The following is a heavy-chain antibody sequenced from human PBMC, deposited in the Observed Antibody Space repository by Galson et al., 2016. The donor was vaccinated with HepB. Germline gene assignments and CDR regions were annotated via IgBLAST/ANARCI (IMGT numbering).Heavy chain of an antibody. Sequence: SLRLSCAASGFTFSTYWMSWVRQAPGKGPEWVATIKEDGSEKYYVDSAKGRFTISRDNAKISLYLQMNSLRAEDTAVYYCARGGGTFAYWGQGTLVPVSS. CDR3: ARGGGTFAY. CDR2: IKEDGSEK. CDR1: GFTFSTYW. D-gene: IGHD5-12*01. J-gene: IGHJ4*02. V-gene: IGHV3-7*03.